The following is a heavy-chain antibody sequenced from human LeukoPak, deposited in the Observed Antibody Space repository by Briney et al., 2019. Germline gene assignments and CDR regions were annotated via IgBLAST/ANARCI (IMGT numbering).Heavy chain of an antibody. CDR3: ARDSYRFDP. CDR2: LRSDGSNM. CDR1: GFIFSDYG. J-gene: IGHJ5*02. Sequence: GSLRLSCTASGFIFSDYGMHWVRQAPGKRPECVAFLRSDGSNMYYGDSVRGRFTISRDNSKSTVYLQMSSLRADDTAVYYCARDSYRFDPWGQGTLVTVSS. V-gene: IGHV3-30*02. D-gene: IGHD5-18*01.